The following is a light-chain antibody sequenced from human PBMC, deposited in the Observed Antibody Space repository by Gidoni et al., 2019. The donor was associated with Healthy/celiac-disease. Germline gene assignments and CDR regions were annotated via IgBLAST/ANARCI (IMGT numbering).Light chain of an antibody. CDR1: QSISSY. V-gene: IGKV1-39*01. CDR2: SAS. Sequence: DIQMTQSPSSLSASVGDRVTISCRASQSISSYLNWYQKKPGKAPKLLIYSASSLQSMVPSSFNGSCSGTDFTLSISSLQPEDFASYYCQQSYSTTWTFGQGTKVEIK. J-gene: IGKJ1*01. CDR3: QQSYSTTWT.